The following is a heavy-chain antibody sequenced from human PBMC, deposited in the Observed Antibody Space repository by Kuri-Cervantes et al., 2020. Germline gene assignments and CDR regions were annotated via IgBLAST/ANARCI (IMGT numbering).Heavy chain of an antibody. J-gene: IGHJ5*02. Sequence: GTLSLSCAVYGGSFSGYYWSWIRQPPGKGLEWIGEINHSGSTNYNPSLKSRVTISVDTSKNQYSLKLSSVTAADTAVYYCAGGGRFGVDASPNWFDPWGQGTLVTVSS. V-gene: IGHV4-34*01. CDR3: AGGGRFGVDASPNWFDP. CDR1: GGSFSGYY. CDR2: INHSGST. D-gene: IGHD2-15*01.